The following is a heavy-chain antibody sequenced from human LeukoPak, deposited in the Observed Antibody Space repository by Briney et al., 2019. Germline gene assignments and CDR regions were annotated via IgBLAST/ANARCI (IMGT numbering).Heavy chain of an antibody. V-gene: IGHV1-69*01. CDR1: GGTFSSHA. D-gene: IGHD5-12*01. CDR3: ARVGYSGYDYH. Sequence: SVKVSCKASGGTFSSHAITWVQQAPGQGLDWVGGIIPIFNTTTYAQKFQGRVTITADESTSTAYMELSSLRSEDTAVYYCARVGYSGYDYHWGQGTLVTVSS. CDR2: IIPIFNTT. J-gene: IGHJ5*02.